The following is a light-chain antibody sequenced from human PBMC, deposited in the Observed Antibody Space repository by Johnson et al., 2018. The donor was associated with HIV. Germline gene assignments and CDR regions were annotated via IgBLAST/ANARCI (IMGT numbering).Light chain of an antibody. CDR2: ENN. V-gene: IGLV1-51*01. CDR1: SSNIGNNY. CDR3: GTWDSSLSVLYV. J-gene: IGLJ1*01. Sequence: QSVLTQPPSMSAAPGQKVTISCSTSSSNIGNNYVSWYQQLPGRAPKLLIYENNKRPSGIPDRFSGSKSGTSATLGITGLQTGDEADYYCGTWDSSLSVLYVFGTGTKVTVL.